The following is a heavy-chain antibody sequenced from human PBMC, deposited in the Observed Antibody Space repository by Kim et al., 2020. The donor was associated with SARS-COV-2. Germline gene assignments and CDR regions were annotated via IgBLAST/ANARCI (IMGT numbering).Heavy chain of an antibody. D-gene: IGHD3-22*01. CDR2: ISGSGGST. Sequence: GGSLRLSCAASGFTFSSYAMSWVRQAPGKGLEWVSAISGSGGSTYYADSVKGRFTISRDNSKNTLYLQMNSLRAEDTAVYFCFCAYYYDSSGYNDYWGQGTLVTVSS. V-gene: IGHV3-23*01. CDR1: GFTFSSYA. J-gene: IGHJ4*02. CDR3: FCAYYYDSSGYNDY.